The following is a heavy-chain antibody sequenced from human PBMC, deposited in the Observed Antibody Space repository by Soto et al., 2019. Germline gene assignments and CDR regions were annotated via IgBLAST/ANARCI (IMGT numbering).Heavy chain of an antibody. CDR3: ARDLILRYFGPFDP. V-gene: IGHV1-69*13. J-gene: IGHJ5*02. CDR1: GGTFSSYA. CDR2: IIPIFGTA. D-gene: IGHD3-9*01. Sequence: WASVKVSCKASGGTFSSYAISWVRQAPGQGLEWMGGIIPIFGTANYAQKFQGRVTITADESTSTAYMELSSLRSEDTAVYYCARDLILRYFGPFDPWGQGTLVTVSS.